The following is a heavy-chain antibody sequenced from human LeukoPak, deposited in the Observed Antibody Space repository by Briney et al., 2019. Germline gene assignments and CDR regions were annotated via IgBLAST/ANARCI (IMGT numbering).Heavy chain of an antibody. D-gene: IGHD3-16*01. V-gene: IGHV4-38-2*01. CDR1: GDAISSGNY. CDR3: ARMGSDY. J-gene: IGHJ4*02. Sequence: SETLSLTCVVSGDAISSGNYWGWIRQPPEKGLEWIGNIHHSGYTNYNPSLKSRVTISVDTSKNQFSLKMKSVTAADTAVYYCARMGSDYWGQGTLVTVSS. CDR2: IHHSGYT.